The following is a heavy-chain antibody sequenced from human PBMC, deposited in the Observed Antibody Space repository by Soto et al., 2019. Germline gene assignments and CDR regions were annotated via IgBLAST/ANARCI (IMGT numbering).Heavy chain of an antibody. CDR2: TYYRSKWYN. V-gene: IGHV6-1*01. J-gene: IGHJ6*02. CDR3: ARDSRWGLFGYYYYGMDV. CDR1: GDNVSSNSAA. D-gene: IGHD2-21*01. Sequence: SQTLSLTCAISGDNVSSNSAAWNWIRQSPSRGLEWQGRTYYRSKWYNDYAGSVKSRITINPDTSKNQFSLQMNSVTPEDTAVYYCARDSRWGLFGYYYYGMDVWGQGTTVTVSS.